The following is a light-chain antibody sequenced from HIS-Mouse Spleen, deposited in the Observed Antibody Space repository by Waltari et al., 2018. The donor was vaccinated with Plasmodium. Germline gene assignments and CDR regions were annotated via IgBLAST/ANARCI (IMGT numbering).Light chain of an antibody. J-gene: IGKJ4*01. CDR1: QSVSSN. CDR2: GAY. Sequence: EIVMTQSPATLSVSPGERDTLSCRASQSVSSNLAWYQQKPGQAPRLLIYGAYTRATGIPARFTGSGSGTEFTLTISSMQSEDFAVYYCQQYNNWPLTFGGGTKVEIK. CDR3: QQYNNWPLT. V-gene: IGKV3-15*01.